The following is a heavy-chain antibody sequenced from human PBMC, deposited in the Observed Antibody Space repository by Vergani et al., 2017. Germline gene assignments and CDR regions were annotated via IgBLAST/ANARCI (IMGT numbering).Heavy chain of an antibody. CDR3: ARDRVGPISNGVDPYYYYGMDV. J-gene: IGHJ6*02. Sequence: QVQLQESGPGLVKPSQTLSLTCTVSGGSISSGGYYWSWIRQHXGKGLEWIGYIYYSGSTYYNPSLKSRVTISVDTSKNQFSLKLRSVTAADTAVYYCARDRVGPISNGVDPYYYYGMDVWGQGTTVTVSS. V-gene: IGHV4-31*03. CDR2: IYYSGST. CDR1: GGSISSGGYY. D-gene: IGHD1-26*01.